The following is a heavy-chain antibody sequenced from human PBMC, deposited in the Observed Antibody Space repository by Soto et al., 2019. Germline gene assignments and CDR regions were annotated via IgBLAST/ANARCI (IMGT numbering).Heavy chain of an antibody. J-gene: IGHJ5*02. CDR1: GYTFTSYA. D-gene: IGHD3-3*01. Sequence: GASVKVSCKASGYTFTSYAMHWVRQAPGQRLEWMGWINAGNGNTKYSQKFQGRVTITRDTSASTAYMELSSLRSEDTAVYYCARDVFTTIFGVVITRNWFDPWGQGTLVTVSS. CDR3: ARDVFTTIFGVVITRNWFDP. CDR2: INAGNGNT. V-gene: IGHV1-3*01.